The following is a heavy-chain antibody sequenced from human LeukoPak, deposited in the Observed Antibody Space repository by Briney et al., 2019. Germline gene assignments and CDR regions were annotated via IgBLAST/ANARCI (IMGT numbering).Heavy chain of an antibody. Sequence: SVKVSCKASGGTFSSYAISWVRQAPGQGLEWMGGIIPIFGTANYAQKFQGRVTITADESTSTAYMELSSLRSEDTAVYYCASVVVVAASHSEYFQHWGQGTLVTVSS. V-gene: IGHV1-69*13. CDR3: ASVVVVAASHSEYFQH. CDR2: IIPIFGTA. D-gene: IGHD2-15*01. CDR1: GGTFSSYA. J-gene: IGHJ1*01.